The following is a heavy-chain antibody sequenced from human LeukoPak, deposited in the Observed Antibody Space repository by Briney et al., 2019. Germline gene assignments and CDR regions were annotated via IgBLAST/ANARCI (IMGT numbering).Heavy chain of an antibody. CDR3: AKESNYDFWSGYFPFDY. CDR1: GFTLSSYA. Sequence: GAPLRLSCVASGFTLSSYAMSWVRQAPGKGLEWVSTIRDSGNSTYYADSVKGRFTISRDNSKNTLYLQMNSLRAEDTTVYYCAKESNYDFWSGYFPFDYWGQGTLVTVSS. D-gene: IGHD3-3*01. V-gene: IGHV3-23*01. CDR2: IRDSGNST. J-gene: IGHJ4*02.